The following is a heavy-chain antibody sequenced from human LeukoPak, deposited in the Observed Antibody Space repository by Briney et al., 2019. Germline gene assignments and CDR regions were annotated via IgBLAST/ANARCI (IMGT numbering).Heavy chain of an antibody. J-gene: IGHJ6*02. CDR2: IKQDGREK. CDR1: GVTFSSYW. Sequence: GGSLRLSCAASGVTFSSYWMSWVRQAPGKGLEWVAHIKQDGREKYYVDSVKGRFTISRDNAKNSLYLQMNSLRAEDTDVYYCAREGAIYFDFCSVGRMDVWGQGTTVTVSS. V-gene: IGHV3-7*01. D-gene: IGHD3-3*01. CDR3: AREGAIYFDFCSVGRMDV.